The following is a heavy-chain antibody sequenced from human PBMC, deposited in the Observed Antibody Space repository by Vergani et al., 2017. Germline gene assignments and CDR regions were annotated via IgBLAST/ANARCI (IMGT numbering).Heavy chain of an antibody. CDR2: ITAGGDTT. CDR3: ASSTLGYCSSTSCSRGFFDL. CDR1: GFTFSSYA. J-gene: IGHJ2*01. V-gene: IGHV3-23*01. D-gene: IGHD2-2*01. Sequence: EVQLLESEGGLVQPGGSLRLSCAASGFTFSSYAMSWVRQAPGKGLAWVSAITAGGDTTYYADSVRGRFTISRDTSKNTMSLQMNSLRAEDTAVYYCASSTLGYCSSTSCSRGFFDLWGRGSLVTVST.